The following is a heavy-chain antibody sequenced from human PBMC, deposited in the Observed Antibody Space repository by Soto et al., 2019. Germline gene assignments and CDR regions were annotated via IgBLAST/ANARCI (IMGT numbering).Heavy chain of an antibody. V-gene: IGHV4-34*01. D-gene: IGHD3-10*01. J-gene: IGHJ4*02. CDR2: INHSGST. CDR1: GGSFSGYY. Sequence: SETLSLTCAVYGGSFSGYYWSWIRQPPGKGLEWIGEINHSGSTNYNPSLKSRVTISVDTSKNQFSLKLSSVTAADTAVYYCARTGRDGSGRGDFDYWGQGTLVTVSS. CDR3: ARTGRDGSGRGDFDY.